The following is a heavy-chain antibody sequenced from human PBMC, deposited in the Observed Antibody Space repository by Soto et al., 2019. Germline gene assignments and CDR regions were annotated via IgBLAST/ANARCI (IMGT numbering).Heavy chain of an antibody. CDR3: ARDTGLLWFGELSPDAFDI. J-gene: IGHJ3*02. CDR2: IYHSGST. Sequence: WETLSLTCAVSGYSISSGYYWGWIRQPPGKGLEWIGSIYHSGSTYYNPSLKSRVTISVDTSKNQFSLKLSSVTAADTAVYYCARDTGLLWFGELSPDAFDIWGQGTMVTVSS. D-gene: IGHD3-10*01. CDR1: GYSISSGYY. V-gene: IGHV4-38-2*02.